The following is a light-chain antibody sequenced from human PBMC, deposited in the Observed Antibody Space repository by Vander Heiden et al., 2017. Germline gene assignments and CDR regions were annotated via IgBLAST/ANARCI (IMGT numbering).Light chain of an antibody. CDR2: DNN. V-gene: IGLV1-40*01. Sequence: QSVLTQPPSVSGPPGQRVTISCTGSGSNIGAGYGVHWYQQFPGTTPKLLNYDNNNRPSGVPDRFAGSRSGTSGSLAITGLQAEDEADYYCQSYDSKLSISMFGGGTKLTVL. CDR3: QSYDSKLSISM. CDR1: GSNIGAGYG. J-gene: IGLJ3*02.